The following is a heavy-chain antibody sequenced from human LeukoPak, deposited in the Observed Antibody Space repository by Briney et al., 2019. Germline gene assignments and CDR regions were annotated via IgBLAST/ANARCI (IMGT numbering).Heavy chain of an antibody. V-gene: IGHV4-59*08. CDR1: GGSISSYY. D-gene: IGHD2-15*01. Sequence: SETLSLTCTVSGGSISSYYWSWIRQPPGKGLEWIGYIYYSGSTNYNPSLKSRVTISVDTSKNQFSLKLSSVTAADTAVYFCARHPFATPFDYWGPGTLVTVSS. CDR3: ARHPFATPFDY. J-gene: IGHJ4*02. CDR2: IYYSGST.